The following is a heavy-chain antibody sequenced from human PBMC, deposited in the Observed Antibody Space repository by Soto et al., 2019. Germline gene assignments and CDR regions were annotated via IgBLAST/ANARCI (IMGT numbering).Heavy chain of an antibody. J-gene: IGHJ6*03. Sequence: QVQLVQSGAEVKKPGASVKVSCKASGYTFTSYGISWVRQAPGQGLEWMGWISAYNGNTNYAQKLQGRVTMTTDTSTSTAYLELRSLRSDDTAVYFFARDRFCSSTSCHHDYHYYYYMDVWGKGTTVTVSS. CDR3: ARDRFCSSTSCHHDYHYYYYMDV. CDR2: ISAYNGNT. D-gene: IGHD2-2*01. CDR1: GYTFTSYG. V-gene: IGHV1-18*01.